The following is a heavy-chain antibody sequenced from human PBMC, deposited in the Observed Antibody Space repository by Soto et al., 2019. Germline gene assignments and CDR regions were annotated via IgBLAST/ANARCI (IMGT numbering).Heavy chain of an antibody. V-gene: IGHV4-31*03. CDR1: GGSISSGGYF. CDR3: AREGAATYYYYGMDV. J-gene: IGHJ6*02. Sequence: QVQLQESGPGLVKPSQTLSLTCTVSGGSISSGGYFWGWIRQHPGKGLEWIGFIYYSGSTYYNPSLKSRVTISVDTSKNQFSLKLSSVTAADTAVYYCAREGAATYYYYGMDVWGQGTTVTVSS. CDR2: IYYSGST. D-gene: IGHD1-26*01.